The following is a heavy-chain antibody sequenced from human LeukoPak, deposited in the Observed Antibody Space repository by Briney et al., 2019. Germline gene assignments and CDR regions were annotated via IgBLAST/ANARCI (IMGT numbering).Heavy chain of an antibody. CDR2: ILANSGAT. D-gene: IGHD6-13*01. V-gene: IGHV1-2*06. CDR1: GYTFTGYY. CDR3: ARVSTAGTIYYYMDV. Sequence: GASVKVSCKASGYTFTGYYIHWVRQAPGQGPEWMGRILANSGATSYAQKFQGRATMTRDTSVSTAYLELSRLTSDDTAIYYCARVSTAGTIYYYMDVWGKGTAVTVSS. J-gene: IGHJ6*03.